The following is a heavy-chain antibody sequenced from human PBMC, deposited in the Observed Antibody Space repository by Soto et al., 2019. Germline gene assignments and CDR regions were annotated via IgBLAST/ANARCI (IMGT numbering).Heavy chain of an antibody. CDR1: GFTFSDFD. CDR3: ARDLSGGNFYYHGLDV. CDR2: MTSNSVYV. J-gene: IGHJ6*02. V-gene: IGHV3-21*01. Sequence: EVQLVESGGGLVKPGGSLRLSCAVSGFTFSDFDMTWVRQAPGKGLEWVSSMTSNSVYVYYADSLKGRFTISRDNAKSSLYLQMNSLRADDTAVYYCARDLSGGNFYYHGLDVWGQGTTVTVSS. D-gene: IGHD1-26*01.